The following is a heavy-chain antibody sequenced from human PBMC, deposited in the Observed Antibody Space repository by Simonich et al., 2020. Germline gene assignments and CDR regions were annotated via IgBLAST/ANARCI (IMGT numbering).Heavy chain of an antibody. J-gene: IGHJ3*02. CDR1: GGSISSSSYY. D-gene: IGHD6-13*01. V-gene: IGHV4-39*01. CDR2: IYYSGST. CDR3: ARHAGFAFDI. Sequence: QLQLQESGPGLVKPSETLSLTCTVSGGSISSSSYYWGWIRQPPGKGLEWIGSIYYSGSTYSTPSRKSRVTISVDTSKNQFSLKLSAVTAADTAVYYCARHAGFAFDIWGQGTMVTVSS.